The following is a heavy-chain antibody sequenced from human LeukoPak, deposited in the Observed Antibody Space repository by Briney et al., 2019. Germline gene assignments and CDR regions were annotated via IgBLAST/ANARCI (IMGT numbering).Heavy chain of an antibody. D-gene: IGHD2-8*01. Sequence: GGSLRLSCAASGFTFSNYWMRWVRHTAGKGRVWVSRINTDGSTSYADSVKGRFTISRDNAKNTLYLQMNSLRAEDTAVYYCARDLMVGSPFDSRGQGTLGTVSS. J-gene: IGHJ4*02. CDR2: INTDGST. V-gene: IGHV3-74*01. CDR1: GFTFSNYW. CDR3: ARDLMVGSPFDS.